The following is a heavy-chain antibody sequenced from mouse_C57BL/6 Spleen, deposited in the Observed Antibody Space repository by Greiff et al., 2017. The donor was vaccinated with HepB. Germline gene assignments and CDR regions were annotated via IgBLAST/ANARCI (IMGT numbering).Heavy chain of an antibody. Sequence: QVQLQQPGAELVKPGASVKLSCKASGYTFTSYWMQWVKQRPGQGLEWIGEIDPSDSYTNYNQKVKGKATLTVDTSSSTAYMQLSSLTSEDSAVYYCARYHYYGSSYGYFDVWGTGTTVTVAS. V-gene: IGHV1-50*01. D-gene: IGHD1-1*01. CDR1: GYTFTSYW. CDR2: IDPSDSYT. J-gene: IGHJ1*03. CDR3: ARYHYYGSSYGYFDV.